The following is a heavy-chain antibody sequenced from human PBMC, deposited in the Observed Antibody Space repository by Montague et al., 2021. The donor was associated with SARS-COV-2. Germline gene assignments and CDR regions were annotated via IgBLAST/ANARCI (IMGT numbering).Heavy chain of an antibody. Sequence: SLRLSCAASGFIFSDYYMTWIRQAPGKGLEWVSHISGSSSKTYYADSVKGRFTISRDTANNSVYLQMNFLGAEDTAVYYCARDQGGYGTFDIWGQGTMVAVSS. CDR2: ISGSSSKT. D-gene: IGHD5-12*01. CDR1: GFIFSDYY. J-gene: IGHJ3*02. CDR3: ARDQGGYGTFDI. V-gene: IGHV3-11*01.